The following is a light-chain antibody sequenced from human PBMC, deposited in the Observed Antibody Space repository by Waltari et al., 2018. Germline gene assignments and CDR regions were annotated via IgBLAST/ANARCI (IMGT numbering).Light chain of an antibody. Sequence: EIVLTQSPGTLSLSPGERATLSCRASQSVSSSYLAWYQQKPGQAPRLLIYGASSRATGIPERFSGSGSGTDCTLTISRPEPEDFAVYYCQQYGSSPITFGQGTRLEIK. J-gene: IGKJ5*01. CDR1: QSVSSSY. CDR2: GAS. CDR3: QQYGSSPIT. V-gene: IGKV3-20*01.